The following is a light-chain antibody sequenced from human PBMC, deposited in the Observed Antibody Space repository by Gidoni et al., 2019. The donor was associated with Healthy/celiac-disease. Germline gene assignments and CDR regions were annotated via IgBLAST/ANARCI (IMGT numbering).Light chain of an antibody. CDR2: DAS. V-gene: IGKV3-11*01. J-gene: IGKJ4*01. Sequence: IVLTHSPATLSLSPGERATLSCRASQSVSSYLAWYQQKPGQAPRLLIYDASNRATGIPARFSGSGSGTDFTLTISSLEPEDFAVYYCQQSSNWPLTFGGGTKVEIK. CDR3: QQSSNWPLT. CDR1: QSVSSY.